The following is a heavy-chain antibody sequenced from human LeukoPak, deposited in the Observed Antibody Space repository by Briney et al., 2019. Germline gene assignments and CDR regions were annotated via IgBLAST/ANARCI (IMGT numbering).Heavy chain of an antibody. CDR1: GFTFSSYG. CDR3: AKVASAGDGYYYYGMDV. CDR2: ISYDGSNK. Sequence: GRSLRLSCAASGFTFSSYGTHWVRQAPGKGLEWVAVISYDGSNKYYADSVKGRFTISRDNSKNTLYLQMNSLRAEDTAVYYCAKVASAGDGYYYYGMDVWGKGTTVTVSS. D-gene: IGHD2-21*02. J-gene: IGHJ6*04. V-gene: IGHV3-30*18.